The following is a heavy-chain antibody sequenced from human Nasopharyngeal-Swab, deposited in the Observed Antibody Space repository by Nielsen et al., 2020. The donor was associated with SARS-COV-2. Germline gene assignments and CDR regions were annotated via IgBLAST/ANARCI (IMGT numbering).Heavy chain of an antibody. CDR2: IYYSGST. D-gene: IGHD3-9*01. Sequence: WIHQPPGKGLEWIGYIYYSGSTYYNPSLKSRVTISVDTSKNQFSLKLSSVTAADTAVYYCARDGPRSLYDILTGYYKPYAFDIWGQGTMVTVSS. CDR3: ARDGPRSLYDILTGYYKPYAFDI. V-gene: IGHV4-30-4*01. J-gene: IGHJ3*02.